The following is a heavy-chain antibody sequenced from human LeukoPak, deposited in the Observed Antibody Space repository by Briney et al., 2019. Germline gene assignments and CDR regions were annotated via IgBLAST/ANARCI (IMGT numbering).Heavy chain of an antibody. Sequence: SETLSLTCTVSGGSISSYYWSWIRQPPGKGLEWIGYIYYSGSTNYNPSLKSRVTISVDTSKNQFSLKLGSVTAADTAVYYCARGLVGASPFDYWGQGTLVTVSS. J-gene: IGHJ4*02. CDR2: IYYSGST. V-gene: IGHV4-59*01. CDR3: ARGLVGASPFDY. CDR1: GGSISSYY. D-gene: IGHD1-26*01.